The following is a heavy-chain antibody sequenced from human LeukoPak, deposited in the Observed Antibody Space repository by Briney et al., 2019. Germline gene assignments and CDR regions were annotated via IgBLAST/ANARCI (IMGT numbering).Heavy chain of an antibody. J-gene: IGHJ6*03. CDR3: ARAFSNHYYYYMDV. V-gene: IGHV1-2*02. Sequence: GASVKVSCKASGYTFTGYYMHWVRQAPGQGLEWMGWINPNSGGTNYAQKFQGRVTMTRDTSISTAYMELSRLRSDDTAVYYCARAFSNHYYYYMDVWGKGTTVTVSS. CDR2: INPNSGGT. D-gene: IGHD6-13*01. CDR1: GYTFTGYY.